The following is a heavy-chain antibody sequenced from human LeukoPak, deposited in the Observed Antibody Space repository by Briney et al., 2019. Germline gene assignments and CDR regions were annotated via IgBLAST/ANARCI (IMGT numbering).Heavy chain of an antibody. CDR2: IYYSGST. CDR3: ARVDQEVVPNYYYYCMDV. V-gene: IGHV4-59*01. CDR1: GGSISGSY. Sequence: SETLSLTCTVSGGSISGSYWRWIRQPPGKGLEWIGYIYYSGSTNYNPSLKSRVTISVDTSKNQFSLKLSSVTAADTAVYYCARVDQEVVPNYYYYCMDVWGKGTTVTVSS. D-gene: IGHD6-13*01. J-gene: IGHJ6*03.